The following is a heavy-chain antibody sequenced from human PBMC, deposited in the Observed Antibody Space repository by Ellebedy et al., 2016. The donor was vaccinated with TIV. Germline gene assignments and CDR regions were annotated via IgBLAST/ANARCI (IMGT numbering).Heavy chain of an antibody. V-gene: IGHV3-7*05. CDR3: AKDSGYSSSYYSLS. Sequence: GESLKISCAASGFSFSSYYMFWVRQAPGKGLEWLASIKQDGSVKQYGGSVKGRFTISRDNSKKTLYLLMSSLRAEDTAVYYCAKDSGYSSSYYSLSWGQGTLVTVSS. D-gene: IGHD6-13*01. CDR2: IKQDGSVK. CDR1: GFSFSSYY. J-gene: IGHJ4*02.